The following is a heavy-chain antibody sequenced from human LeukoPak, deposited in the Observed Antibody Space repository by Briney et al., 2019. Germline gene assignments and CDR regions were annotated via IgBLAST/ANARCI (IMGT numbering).Heavy chain of an antibody. CDR3: AKEKGYYYDSSAYPDC. V-gene: IGHV3-30*02. D-gene: IGHD3-22*01. Sequence: PGGSLRLSCAASGFTFSSYGMHWVRQAPGKGLEWVAFIGYDASNQYYADSVKGRFTISRDNSKNTLYLQMNSLRAEDTAVYYCAKEKGYYYDSSAYPDCWGQGTLVTVSS. CDR2: IGYDASNQ. CDR1: GFTFSSYG. J-gene: IGHJ4*02.